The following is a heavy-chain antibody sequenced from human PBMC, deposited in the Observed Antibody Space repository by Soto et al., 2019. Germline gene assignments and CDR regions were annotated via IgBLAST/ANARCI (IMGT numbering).Heavy chain of an antibody. J-gene: IGHJ4*02. CDR3: ATDPSGDDLPAY. Sequence: QVQLVQSGAEVKEPGSSVKVSCKASGRTFSSYTISWVRQAPGQGLEWMGRIIPLLGIANYTQKFQGRVTITADKSTSTAYMELSSLRSEDTVVYDCATDPSGDDLPAYWGQGTLVTVSS. CDR2: IIPLLGIA. V-gene: IGHV1-69*08. D-gene: IGHD5-12*01. CDR1: GRTFSSYT.